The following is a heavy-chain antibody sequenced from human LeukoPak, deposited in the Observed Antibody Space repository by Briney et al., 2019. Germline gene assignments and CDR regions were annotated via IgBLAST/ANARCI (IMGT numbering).Heavy chain of an antibody. CDR1: GGSISSYY. J-gene: IGHJ6*02. CDR2: INTSGST. D-gene: IGHD3-10*01. V-gene: IGHV4-4*07. CDR3: ARDGGSTMVRGDPYYYYGMDV. Sequence: SETLSLTCTVSGGSISSYYWSWIRQPAGKGLEWIGRINTSGSTNYNPSLKSRVTMSVDTSKNQFSLKLSSVTAADTAVYYCARDGGSTMVRGDPYYYYGMDVWGQGTTVTVSS.